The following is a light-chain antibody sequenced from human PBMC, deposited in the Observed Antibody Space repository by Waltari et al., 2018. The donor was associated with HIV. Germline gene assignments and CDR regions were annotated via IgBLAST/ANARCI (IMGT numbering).Light chain of an antibody. Sequence: QSVLTQPPSASGTPGQRVTISCSGRSSNIGGNYVHCYQQLPGTAPKLLIYRNNQRPSGVPGRFSGSKSGTSASMAISGLRSEDEADYYCASWDDSLSGYVVFGGGTKLTVL. V-gene: IGLV1-47*01. CDR2: RNN. J-gene: IGLJ2*01. CDR1: SSNIGGNY. CDR3: ASWDDSLSGYVV.